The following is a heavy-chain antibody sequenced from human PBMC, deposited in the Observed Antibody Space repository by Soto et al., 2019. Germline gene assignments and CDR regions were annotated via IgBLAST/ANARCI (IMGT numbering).Heavy chain of an antibody. CDR3: ARDAYSSSWLDYYYYGMDV. CDR2: ISAYNGNT. J-gene: IGHJ6*02. V-gene: IGHV1-18*04. Sequence: ASVKVSCKASGYTFTSYGISWMRQAPGQGLEWMGWISAYNGNTNYAQKLQGRVTMTTDTSTSTAYMELRSLRSDDTAVYYCARDAYSSSWLDYYYYGMDVWGQGTTVTVSS. D-gene: IGHD6-13*01. CDR1: GYTFTSYG.